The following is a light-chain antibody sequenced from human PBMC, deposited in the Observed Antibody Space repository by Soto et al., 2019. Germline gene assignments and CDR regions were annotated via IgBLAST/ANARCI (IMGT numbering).Light chain of an antibody. Sequence: QSVLTQPASVSGSPGQSITISCTGTSSDVGGYNYVSWYQQHPDKAPKLMIYDVSSRPSGVSYRFSGSKSGNTSSLTISGLRAEDESDYYCSSYTSSNTRYVFGTGTKLTVL. CDR3: SSYTSSNTRYV. V-gene: IGLV2-14*03. J-gene: IGLJ1*01. CDR1: SSDVGGYNY. CDR2: DVS.